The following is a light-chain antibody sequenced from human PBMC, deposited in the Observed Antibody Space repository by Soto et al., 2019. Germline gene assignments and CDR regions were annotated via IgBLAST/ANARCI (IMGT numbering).Light chain of an antibody. J-gene: IGKJ1*01. V-gene: IGKV3-20*01. CDR2: GAS. CDR3: QQCSISTWP. CDR1: QPVSRSY. Sequence: EIVLTQSPGTLSLSPGDRATLSCRASQPVSRSYLAWYQQRPGQAPRLLIYGASSRATGIPDRFSGSGSGTDFTLTISRLEPEDFAVYYCQQCSISTWPFGQGTTVEIK.